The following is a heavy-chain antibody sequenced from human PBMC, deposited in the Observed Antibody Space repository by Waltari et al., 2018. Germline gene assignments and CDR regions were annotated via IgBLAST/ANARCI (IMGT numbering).Heavy chain of an antibody. CDR1: GGSISSHY. D-gene: IGHD1-1*01. CDR3: ARDLRYRGGNWFDP. V-gene: IGHV4-59*11. Sequence: QVQLQESGPGLVKPSETLSLTCTVSGGSISSHYWSWIRQPPGKGLEWIGYIYYRGSTNYNPSLKSRVTISVDTSKNQFSLKLSSVTAADTAVYYCARDLRYRGGNWFDPWGQGTLVTVSS. J-gene: IGHJ5*02. CDR2: IYYRGST.